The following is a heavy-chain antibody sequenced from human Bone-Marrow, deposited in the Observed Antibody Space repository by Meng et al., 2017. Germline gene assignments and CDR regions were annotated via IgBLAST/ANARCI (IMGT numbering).Heavy chain of an antibody. CDR1: GFTFSSYG. J-gene: IGHJ4*02. CDR2: IWYDGSNK. Sequence: GGSLRLSCAASGFTFSSYGMHWVRQAPGKGLEWVAVIWYDGSNKYYADSVKGRFTISRDNSKNTLYLQVNSLRAEDTAVYYCAKTLGWLHRYFDYWGQGTLVTVSS. CDR3: AKTLGWLHRYFDY. V-gene: IGHV3-33*06. D-gene: IGHD5-24*01.